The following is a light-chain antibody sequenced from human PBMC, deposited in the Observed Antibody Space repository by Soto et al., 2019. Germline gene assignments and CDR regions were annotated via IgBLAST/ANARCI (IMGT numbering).Light chain of an antibody. CDR1: SSDVGGYNY. V-gene: IGLV2-14*01. CDR2: EVS. J-gene: IGLJ1*01. CDR3: SSYTSSRAYV. Sequence: QSVLTQPSSVSGSPGQSITISCTGTSSDVGGYNYVSWYQQQSGKAPKLMIHEVSNRPSGVYNRFSGSKSGNTASLNISGLQAEDEADYYCSSYTSSRAYVFGIGTKVTVL.